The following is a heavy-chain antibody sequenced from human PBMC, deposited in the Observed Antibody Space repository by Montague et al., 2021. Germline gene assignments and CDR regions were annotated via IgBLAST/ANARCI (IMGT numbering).Heavy chain of an antibody. J-gene: IGHJ6*03. Sequence: SETLSLTCAVHGGSFSGYYWSWIHQPPGKGLEWIGEINHSGSTNYNPSLKSRVTISVDTSKNQFSLKLSSVTAADTAVYYCARRGGTMVRGVKGYMDVWGKGTTVTVSS. CDR1: GGSFSGYY. D-gene: IGHD3-10*01. CDR3: ARRGGTMVRGVKGYMDV. V-gene: IGHV4-34*01. CDR2: INHSGST.